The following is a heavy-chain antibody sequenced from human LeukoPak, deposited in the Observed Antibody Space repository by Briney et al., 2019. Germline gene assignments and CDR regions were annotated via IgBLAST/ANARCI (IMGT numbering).Heavy chain of an antibody. Sequence: GGSLRLSCAASGFTFSTYTMTWVRQAPGKGLECVSTINGRGGDTYYADSVKGWFTISRDNSRNTVYLQMNSLRAEDTAVYYCAKDRAGTPWADWGQGTLVTGSS. D-gene: IGHD1-1*01. CDR2: INGRGGDT. CDR1: GFTFSTYT. J-gene: IGHJ4*02. V-gene: IGHV3-23*01. CDR3: AKDRAGTPWAD.